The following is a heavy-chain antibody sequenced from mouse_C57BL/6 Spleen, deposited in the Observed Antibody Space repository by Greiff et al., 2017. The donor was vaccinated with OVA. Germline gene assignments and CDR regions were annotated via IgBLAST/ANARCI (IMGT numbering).Heavy chain of an antibody. V-gene: IGHV1-50*01. CDR1: GYTFTSYW. D-gene: IGHD4-1*01. CDR3: ARRRSTGTIYFDY. CDR2: IDPSDSYT. Sequence: QVQLQQPGAELVKPGASVKLSCKASGYTFTSYWMQWVKQRPGPGLEWIGEIDPSDSYTNYNQKFKGKATLTVDTSSSTAYMQLSSLTSEDSAVYYCARRRSTGTIYFDYWGQGTTLTVSS. J-gene: IGHJ2*01.